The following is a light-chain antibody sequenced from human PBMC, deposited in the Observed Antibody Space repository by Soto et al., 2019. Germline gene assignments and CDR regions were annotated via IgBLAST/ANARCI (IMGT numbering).Light chain of an antibody. CDR1: QSIGTW. CDR2: KAS. CDR3: QKANSFPLN. Sequence: DIQMTHSPSTLSACVLYIVTITCRASQSIGTWLAWYQQKAGKAPKLLIYKASSLESGVPSRFSGSGSGTEFTLTISSLQPEDFATYYCQKANSFPLNFGGGTKVDIK. J-gene: IGKJ4*01. V-gene: IGKV1-5*03.